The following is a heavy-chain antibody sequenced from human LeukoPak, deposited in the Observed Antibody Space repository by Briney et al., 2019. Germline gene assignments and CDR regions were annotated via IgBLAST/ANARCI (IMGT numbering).Heavy chain of an antibody. D-gene: IGHD3-16*02. CDR3: ATSTEGLSYYYGMDV. V-gene: IGHV3-21*04. J-gene: IGHJ6*02. CDR2: IRFTGSYI. Sequence: GGSLRLSCVASGFTFSHYSMNWVRQAPGKGLEWVSSIRFTGSYIYYADSVKGRFTISRDNAKNSLYLQMNSLRAEDTAVYYCATSTEGLSYYYGMDVWGQGTTVTVSS. CDR1: GFTFSHYS.